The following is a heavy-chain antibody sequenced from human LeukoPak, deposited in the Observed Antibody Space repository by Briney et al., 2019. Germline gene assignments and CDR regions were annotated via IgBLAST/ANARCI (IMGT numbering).Heavy chain of an antibody. CDR1: GGSINNYY. Sequence: PETLSLTCTVSGGSINNYYGSWIRQPAGKGLEWIGRIYTRGSTNYNPSLKSRVTMSVDTSKNQFSLKLSSVTAADTAVYYCARGRYCSADICSGGDAFDIWGQGTMVSVSS. CDR3: ARGRYCSADICSGGDAFDI. CDR2: IYTRGST. D-gene: IGHD2-15*01. V-gene: IGHV4-4*07. J-gene: IGHJ3*02.